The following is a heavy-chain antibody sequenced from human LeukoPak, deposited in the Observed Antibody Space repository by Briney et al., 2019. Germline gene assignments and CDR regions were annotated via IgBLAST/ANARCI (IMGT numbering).Heavy chain of an antibody. CDR3: ARVYYQDSGSSYRHLDY. Sequence: GGSLRLSCAASAFTFSSYEMSWVRQAPGKGLEWVSYISSSGSTIYYADSVKGRFTISRDNAKNSLYLQMDSLRAEDTAVYYCARVYYQDSGSSYRHLDYWGQGTLVTVSS. CDR1: AFTFSSYE. V-gene: IGHV3-48*03. J-gene: IGHJ4*02. D-gene: IGHD3-22*01. CDR2: ISSSGSTI.